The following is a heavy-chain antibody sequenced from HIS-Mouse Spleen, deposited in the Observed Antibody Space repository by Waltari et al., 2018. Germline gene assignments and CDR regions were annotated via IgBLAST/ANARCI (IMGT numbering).Heavy chain of an antibody. J-gene: IGHJ4*02. Sequence: QVTLKESGPVLVKPTETLTLTCTVSGFSLSNARMGVSWIRQPPGKALEWLAHIFSNDEKSYSTSRKSRLPISKNTSKSQVVLTMTNRDPVDTATYYCARIRGGYYFDYWGQGTLVTVSS. V-gene: IGHV2-26*01. D-gene: IGHD3-16*01. CDR3: ARIRGGYYFDY. CDR1: GFSLSNARMG. CDR2: IFSNDEK.